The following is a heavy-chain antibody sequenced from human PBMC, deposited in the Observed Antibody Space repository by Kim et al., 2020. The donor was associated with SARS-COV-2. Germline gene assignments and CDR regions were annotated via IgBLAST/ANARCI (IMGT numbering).Heavy chain of an antibody. V-gene: IGHV3-23*01. D-gene: IGHD2-21*02. J-gene: IGHJ4*02. CDR2: ISSSGVNT. CDR3: AKDRDIVVVTAVLDH. Sequence: GGSLRLSCEVSGFNFNTHAMSWVRQAPGKGLEWVSSISSSGVNTYYAEFVKGRFSISRDNPKNTLHLQMNGLTAEDTAVYYCAKDRDIVVVTAVLDHWGQGTMVTVPT. CDR1: GFNFNTHA.